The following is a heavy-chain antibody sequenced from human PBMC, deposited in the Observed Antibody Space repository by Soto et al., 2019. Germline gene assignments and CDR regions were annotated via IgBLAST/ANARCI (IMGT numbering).Heavy chain of an antibody. D-gene: IGHD2-15*01. J-gene: IGHJ6*04. V-gene: IGHV3-66*01. CDR3: ARDDVLCDGGRCYGVPLDV. CDR1: GFTVSSKY. CDR2: IPSGGPT. Sequence: GGSLRLSCAASGFTVSSKYMSWVRQAPGKGLEWVSLIPSGGPTYYADSVKGRFTISRDTSENTVHPQMDSLRAEDTAVYYCARDDVLCDGGRCYGVPLDVGGKGTTVTVSS.